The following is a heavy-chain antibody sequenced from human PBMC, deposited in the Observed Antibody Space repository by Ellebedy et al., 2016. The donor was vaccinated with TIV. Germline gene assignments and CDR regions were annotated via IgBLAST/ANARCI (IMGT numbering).Heavy chain of an antibody. V-gene: IGHV4-59*13. Sequence: SETLSLXCTVSGGSISSYYWSWIRQPPGKGLEWIGYIYYSGSTNYNPSLKSRVTISVDTSKNQFSLKLSSVTAADTAVYYCARVSDVWGDYYYYMDVWGKGTTVTVSS. J-gene: IGHJ6*03. CDR3: ARVSDVWGDYYYYMDV. CDR2: IYYSGST. D-gene: IGHD3-16*01. CDR1: GGSISSYY.